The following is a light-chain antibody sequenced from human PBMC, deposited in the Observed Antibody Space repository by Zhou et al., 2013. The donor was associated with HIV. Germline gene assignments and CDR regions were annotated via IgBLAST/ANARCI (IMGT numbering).Light chain of an antibody. J-gene: IGKJ4*01. CDR3: QQYNNWPPLT. V-gene: IGKV3-15*01. CDR2: GAF. CDR1: QSVSSN. Sequence: EIVMTQSPATLSVSPGERATLSCRASQSVSSNLAWYQQKTGQAPRLLIYGAFSRATGIPARFSGSGSGTEFTLTISSLQSEDFAVYYCQQYNNWPPLTFGGGTEGGDQT.